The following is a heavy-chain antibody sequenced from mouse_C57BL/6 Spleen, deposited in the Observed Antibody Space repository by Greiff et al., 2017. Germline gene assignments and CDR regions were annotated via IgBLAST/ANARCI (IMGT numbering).Heavy chain of an antibody. D-gene: IGHD3-2*02. CDR2: IYPGSGNT. V-gene: IGHV1-76*01. Sequence: VQRVESGAELVRPGASVKLSCKASGYTFTDYYINWVKQRPGQGLEWIARIYPGSGNTYYNEKFKGKATLTAEKSSSTAYMQLSSLTSEDSAVYYCAGSSGQGYFDYWGQGTTLTVSS. CDR3: AGSSGQGYFDY. CDR1: GYTFTDYY. J-gene: IGHJ2*01.